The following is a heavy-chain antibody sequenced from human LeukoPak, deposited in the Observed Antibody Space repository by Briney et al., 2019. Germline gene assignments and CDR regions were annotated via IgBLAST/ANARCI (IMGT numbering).Heavy chain of an antibody. D-gene: IGHD3-22*01. CDR2: IIPILGIA. V-gene: IGHV1-69*04. CDR3: AREGDYYDSSGYYYTPGAFDI. CDR1: GGTFSSYA. Sequence: SVKVSCKASGGTFSSYAISWVRQAPGQGLEWMGRIIPILGIANYAQKFQGRVTITADKSTSTACMELSSLRSEDTAVYYCAREGDYYDSSGYYYTPGAFDIWGQGTMVTVSS. J-gene: IGHJ3*02.